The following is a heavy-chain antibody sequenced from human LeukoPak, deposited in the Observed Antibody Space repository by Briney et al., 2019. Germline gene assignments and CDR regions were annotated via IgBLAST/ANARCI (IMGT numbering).Heavy chain of an antibody. J-gene: IGHJ6*03. D-gene: IGHD1-26*01. CDR3: ARDQGGSPESYTIHYYYMDV. CDR1: GYTFTGYY. CDR2: TNPNRGGT. V-gene: IGHV1-2*02. Sequence: GASVKVSCKASGYTFTGYYMHWVRQAPGQGLEWMGWTNPNRGGTNYAQKFQGRVTMNRDTTISTAYMELSRLRSDDTAVYYCARDQGGSPESYTIHYYYMDVWGKGTTVTVSS.